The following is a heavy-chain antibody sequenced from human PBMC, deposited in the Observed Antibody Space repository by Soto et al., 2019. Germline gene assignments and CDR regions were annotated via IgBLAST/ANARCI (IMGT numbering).Heavy chain of an antibody. D-gene: IGHD4-17*01. CDR1: GGSISSYY. Sequence: ETLSLTCTVSGGSISSYYWSWIRQPPGKGLEWIGYIYYSGSTNYNPSLKSRVTISVDTSKNQFSLKLSSVTAADTAVYYCARDGTSNDYGDYVLDFQHWGQGTLVTVSS. V-gene: IGHV4-59*01. CDR3: ARDGTSNDYGDYVLDFQH. CDR2: IYYSGST. J-gene: IGHJ1*01.